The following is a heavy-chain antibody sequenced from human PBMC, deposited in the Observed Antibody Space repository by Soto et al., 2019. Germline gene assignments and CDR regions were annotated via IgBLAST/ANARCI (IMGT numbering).Heavy chain of an antibody. D-gene: IGHD2-15*01. J-gene: IGHJ4*02. CDR1: GSTFSGYG. Sequence: QEHLVESGGGVVQPGRSLRLSCAASGSTFSGYGMHWVRQTPGKGLEWVAVIWYDGSNKYYADSVKGRFTISRDNSKNMLYLQMDSLRAEDTAIYYCARDGIGGNAFRGFCDYWGQGTLVTVSS. V-gene: IGHV3-33*01. CDR2: IWYDGSNK. CDR3: ARDGIGGNAFRGFCDY.